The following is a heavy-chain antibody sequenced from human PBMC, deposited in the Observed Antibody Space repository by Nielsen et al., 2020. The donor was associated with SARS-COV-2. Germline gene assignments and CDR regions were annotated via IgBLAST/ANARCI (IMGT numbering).Heavy chain of an antibody. CDR3: TTGGITMVRGVMQY. CDR1: GFTFSNPW. Sequence: GESLNISCAASGFTFSNPWMNWVRQAPGKGLEWVGRIKSKVDGGTTDYAGPVKGRFTISRDDSKNTLYLQMNSLKTEDTAVYYCTTGGITMVRGVMQYWGQGTLVTVSP. CDR2: IKSKVDGGTT. J-gene: IGHJ1*01. D-gene: IGHD3-10*01. V-gene: IGHV3-15*01.